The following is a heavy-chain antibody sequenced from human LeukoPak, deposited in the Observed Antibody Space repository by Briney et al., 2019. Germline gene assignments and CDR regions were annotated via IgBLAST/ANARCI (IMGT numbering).Heavy chain of an antibody. Sequence: ASVKVSCKASGYTFTSYGISWVRQAPGQGLEWMGWISAYNGNTNYAQKLQGRVTMTPDTSTRTASMELRSLRSDDTAVYYCARGTLRITMIERGGTRYDYWGQGTLVTVSS. J-gene: IGHJ4*02. V-gene: IGHV1-18*01. CDR3: ARGTLRITMIERGGTRYDY. CDR2: ISAYNGNT. CDR1: GYTFTSYG. D-gene: IGHD3-22*01.